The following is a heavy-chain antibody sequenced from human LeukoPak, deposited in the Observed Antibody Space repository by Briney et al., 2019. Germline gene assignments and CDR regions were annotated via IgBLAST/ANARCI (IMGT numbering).Heavy chain of an antibody. D-gene: IGHD1-26*01. CDR3: ARDWRGSLDY. CDR1: GFTFSSYM. Sequence: GGSLRLSCAASGFTFSSYMMHWVRQAPGKGLVWVSHITNDGTIRYADSVKGRFTISRDSAKNTLYLQMNSLRAEDTAVYYCARDWRGSLDYWGQGTLVTVSS. V-gene: IGHV3-74*01. J-gene: IGHJ4*02. CDR2: ITNDGTI.